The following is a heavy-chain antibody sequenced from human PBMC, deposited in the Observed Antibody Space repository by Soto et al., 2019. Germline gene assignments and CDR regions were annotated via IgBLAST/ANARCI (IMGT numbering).Heavy chain of an antibody. D-gene: IGHD6-13*01. V-gene: IGHV4-39*02. J-gene: IGHJ4*02. CDR2: IYYSGST. CDR1: GESISGTIYY. CDR3: ARPGGSGWFYFDS. Sequence: SETLSLTCIVSGESISGTIYYWGWIRQPPGKGLEWIGSIYYSGSTYYNPSLKSRVTISVDTSKTHFSLKLTSVTAADTAVYYCARPGGSGWFYFDSWGQGSQVTVPQ.